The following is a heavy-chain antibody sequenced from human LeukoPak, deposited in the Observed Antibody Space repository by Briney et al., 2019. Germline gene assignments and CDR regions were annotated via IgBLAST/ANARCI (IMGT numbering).Heavy chain of an antibody. Sequence: ASVKVSCKASGYTFTTYDINWVRQATGQGLEWMGWMNPNSGNTGYAQKFQGRVTMTRNTSISTAFMELSGLRSEDTAVYFCARRNTAMVAGLDYWGQGSLVTVSS. CDR1: GYTFTTYD. J-gene: IGHJ4*02. CDR2: MNPNSGNT. CDR3: ARRNTAMVAGLDY. D-gene: IGHD5-18*01. V-gene: IGHV1-8*01.